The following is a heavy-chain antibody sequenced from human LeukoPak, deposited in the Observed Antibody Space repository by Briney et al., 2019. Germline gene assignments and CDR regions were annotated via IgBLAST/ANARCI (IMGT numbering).Heavy chain of an antibody. CDR1: GFTFSSDA. CDR3: AIGDRGTAAGNNWFNP. V-gene: IGHV3-30*04. CDR2: ITYDGKEK. J-gene: IGHJ5*02. Sequence: GRSLRLSCVASGFTFSSDAMHWVRQAPGKGLEWVAVITYDGKEKYHADSGKGRFTISRDNSKNTLYLQMNSLRVEDTAVYYCAIGDRGTAAGNNWFNPWGQGTLVTVSS. D-gene: IGHD6-13*01.